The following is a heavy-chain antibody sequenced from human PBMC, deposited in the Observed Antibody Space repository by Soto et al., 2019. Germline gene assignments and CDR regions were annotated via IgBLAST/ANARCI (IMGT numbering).Heavy chain of an antibody. D-gene: IGHD3-9*01. CDR1: GYTFTSYY. CDR3: ARAIVYYDICHDAFDI. CDR2: INPSGGST. Sequence: ASLKVSCKASGYTFTSYYMHWVRQAPEQRLDWMEMINPSGGSTSYAQKYEGRVTMNRDTSTSTVYMEVSSVRSEDTAVYFCARAIVYYDICHDAFDIWGQGTMVT. J-gene: IGHJ3*02. V-gene: IGHV1-46*03.